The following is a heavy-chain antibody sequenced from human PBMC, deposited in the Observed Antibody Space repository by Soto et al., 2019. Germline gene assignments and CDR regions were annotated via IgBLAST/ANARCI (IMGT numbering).Heavy chain of an antibody. Sequence: PVESLKLSCKVSRMTSINHWIAWVREMPGKGLEWMGIIYPGDSDARYSPSFAGQVTISVDKSITTAYLHWSSLKASDTATFYCAKHNYFGWGSSFYYYRSDLWGQGTTVTVSS. J-gene: IGHJ6*02. V-gene: IGHV5-51*01. CDR1: RMTSINHW. D-gene: IGHD3-10*01. CDR3: AKHNYFGWGSSFYYYRSDL. CDR2: IYPGDSDA.